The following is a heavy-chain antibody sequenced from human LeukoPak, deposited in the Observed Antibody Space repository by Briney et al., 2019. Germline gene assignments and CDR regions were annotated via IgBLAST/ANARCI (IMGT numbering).Heavy chain of an antibody. D-gene: IGHD3-9*01. CDR1: GGSVNRGSYY. Sequence: SETLSLTCTVSGGSVNRGSYYWTWIRQPPGKGLEWIGYIYDSGSTNYNPSLKSRVTMSVDTSKNQFSLKLSSVTAADTAVYYCARVSIYDILTGYYLGGATFDYWGQGTLVTVSS. V-gene: IGHV4-61*01. J-gene: IGHJ4*02. CDR3: ARVSIYDILTGYYLGGATFDY. CDR2: IYDSGST.